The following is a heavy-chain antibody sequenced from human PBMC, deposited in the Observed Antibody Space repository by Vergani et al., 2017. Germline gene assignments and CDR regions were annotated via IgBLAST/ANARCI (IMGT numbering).Heavy chain of an antibody. J-gene: IGHJ4*02. V-gene: IGHV3-23*01. CDR1: GFTFTNFA. CDR2: ISGSGGFT. CDR3: TKGSRGYTGYFFDY. D-gene: IGHD5-12*01. Sequence: EVQLLESGGNLVQPGGSLRLSCAASGFTFTNFAMTWVRQAPGEGLEWVSGISGSGGFTYYADSVKGRFTISRDNSKNTMFLQMNNLRAADTAVYYCTKGSRGYTGYFFDYWGQGTLATVSS.